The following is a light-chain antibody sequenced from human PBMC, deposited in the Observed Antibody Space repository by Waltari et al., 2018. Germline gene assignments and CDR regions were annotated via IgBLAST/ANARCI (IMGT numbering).Light chain of an antibody. V-gene: IGLV1-44*01. CDR1: SSNIGSNT. Sequence: QSVLTQPPSASGTPGQRVTISCSGSSSNIGSNTVTWYQQLPGTAPKLLIYSNNQRPYGFPDRFSGSKSGTSASLAVSGLQSEDEADYYCAAWDDSLNGLYVFGTGTKVTVL. CDR2: SNN. CDR3: AAWDDSLNGLYV. J-gene: IGLJ1*01.